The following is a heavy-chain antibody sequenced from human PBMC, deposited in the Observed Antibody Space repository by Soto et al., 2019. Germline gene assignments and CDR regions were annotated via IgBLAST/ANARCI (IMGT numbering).Heavy chain of an antibody. CDR2: IWYDGSNK. CDR3: ARDRGGAARRSFDY. J-gene: IGHJ4*02. V-gene: IGHV3-33*01. Sequence: VQLVESGGGVVQPGRSLRLSCAASGFTFSSYGMHWVRQAPGKGLEWVAVIWYDGSNKYYADSVKGRFTISRDNSKNTLYLQMNSLRAEDTAVYYCARDRGGAARRSFDYWGQGTLVTVSS. CDR1: GFTFSSYG. D-gene: IGHD6-6*01.